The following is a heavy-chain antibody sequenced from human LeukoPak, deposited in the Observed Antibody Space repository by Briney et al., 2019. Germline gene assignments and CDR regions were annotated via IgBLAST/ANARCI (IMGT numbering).Heavy chain of an antibody. V-gene: IGHV1-2*06. Sequence: GASLKVSCXASGYTFTAYYIHWVRQAPGQGLEWMGRINPNSGGTDSAQRFQGRVTMTRDTSMNTAYMELSRLRSDDTAVYYCARDLSGISSATDAFDMWGQGTMVTVSS. D-gene: IGHD1-14*01. CDR1: GYTFTAYY. J-gene: IGHJ3*02. CDR2: INPNSGGT. CDR3: ARDLSGISSATDAFDM.